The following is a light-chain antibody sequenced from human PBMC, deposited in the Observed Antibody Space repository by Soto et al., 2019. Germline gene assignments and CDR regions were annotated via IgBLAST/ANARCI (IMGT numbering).Light chain of an antibody. V-gene: IGKV1-9*01. Sequence: DIQLTQSPSFLSASVGDRVTITCRASQGITSYLAWYQQKPGKAPNLLIYAASTLQSGVPSRFSGGGSGTEFTLPISSLQPEDSATYYCQQLNSYPITFGQGTRLEIK. J-gene: IGKJ5*01. CDR3: QQLNSYPIT. CDR2: AAS. CDR1: QGITSY.